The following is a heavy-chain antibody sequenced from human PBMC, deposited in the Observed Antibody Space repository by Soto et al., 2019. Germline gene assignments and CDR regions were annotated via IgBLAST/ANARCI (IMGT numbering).Heavy chain of an antibody. V-gene: IGHV1-8*01. CDR2: MNPNSGNT. Sequence: QVQLVQSGAEVKKPGASVKVSCKASGYTFTSYDINWVRQATGQGLEWMGWMNPNSGNTGYAQKFQGRVTTTRNTSIRTAYRELSSLRSEDTAVYYCARGLYCSGGSCRGDPWGQETLVTVSS. D-gene: IGHD2-15*01. J-gene: IGHJ5*02. CDR3: ARGLYCSGGSCRGDP. CDR1: GYTFTSYD.